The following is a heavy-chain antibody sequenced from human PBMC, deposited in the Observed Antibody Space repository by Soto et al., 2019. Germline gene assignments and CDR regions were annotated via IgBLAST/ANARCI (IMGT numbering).Heavy chain of an antibody. CDR2: SRNKANGYTT. CDR1: GFTFSDEY. D-gene: IGHD6-19*01. J-gene: IGHJ3*02. Sequence: PGGSLRLSCAASGFTFSDEYMAWVRQAPGKGLEWVGRSRNKANGYTTEYAASVKGRFTISREDSKNSVFLQMNTLKTEDTAVYHCARGYTSGYYAFHIWGQGTMVTVSS. CDR3: ARGYTSGYYAFHI. V-gene: IGHV3-72*01.